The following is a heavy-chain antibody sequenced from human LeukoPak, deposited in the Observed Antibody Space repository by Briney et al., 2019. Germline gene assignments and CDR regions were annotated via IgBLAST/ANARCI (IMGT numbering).Heavy chain of an antibody. CDR3: ARDIPLVDYYDSSGYYNWFDP. V-gene: IGHV1-2*02. CDR2: INPNSGGT. CDR1: GYTFTGYY. Sequence: EASVKVSCKASGYTFTGYYIHWVRQAPGQGLEWMGWINPNSGGTNYAQKFQGRVTMTRDTSISTAYMELSRLRSDDTAVYYCARDIPLVDYYDSSGYYNWFDPWGQGTLVTVSS. J-gene: IGHJ5*02. D-gene: IGHD3-22*01.